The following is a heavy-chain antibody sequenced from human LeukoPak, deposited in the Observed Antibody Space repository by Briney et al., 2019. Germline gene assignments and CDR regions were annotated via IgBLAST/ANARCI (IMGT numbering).Heavy chain of an antibody. CDR3: ARFPGAFDI. V-gene: IGHV3-48*03. CDR1: GFTFSSYE. Sequence: GGSLRLSCAASGFTFSSYEMNLVRQAPGKGLEWVSYISSSGSTIYYADSVKGRFTISRDNAKNSLYLQMNSLRAEDTAIYYCARFPGAFDIWGQGTMVTVSS. J-gene: IGHJ3*02. CDR2: ISSSGSTI.